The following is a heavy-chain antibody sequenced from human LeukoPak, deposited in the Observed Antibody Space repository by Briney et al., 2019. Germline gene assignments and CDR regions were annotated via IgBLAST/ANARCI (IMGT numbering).Heavy chain of an antibody. Sequence: GGSLRLSCAASGFTFEDFTMHWVRQAPGKALEWVSLITWDGQNIEYQDSVKGRFTISRDNAKNSLYLQMNSLRAEDTALYYCAKGDLREVYYFDYWGQGTLVTVSS. CDR2: ITWDGQNI. CDR3: AKGDLREVYYFDY. D-gene: IGHD2-8*01. V-gene: IGHV3-43*01. J-gene: IGHJ4*02. CDR1: GFTFEDFT.